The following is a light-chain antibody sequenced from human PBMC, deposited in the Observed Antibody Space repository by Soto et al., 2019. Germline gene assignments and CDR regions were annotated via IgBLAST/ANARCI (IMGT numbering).Light chain of an antibody. V-gene: IGLV1-44*01. CDR3: AAWDDSLNGRV. J-gene: IGLJ1*01. Sequence: QSVLTQPPSASGTPGQRVTISCSGSNSNIGSNTVNWYQQLPGTAPTLLIYYDNRRPSGVPDRISGSKSGTSASLAISGLQSDDEADYYCAAWDDSLNGRVFGTGTKVTVL. CDR2: YDN. CDR1: NSNIGSNT.